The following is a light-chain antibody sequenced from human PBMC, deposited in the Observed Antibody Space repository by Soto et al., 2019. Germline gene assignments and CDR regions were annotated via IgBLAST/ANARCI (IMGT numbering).Light chain of an antibody. CDR2: GAS. J-gene: IGKJ4*01. CDR1: QSVSSSY. CDR3: QQYGSSPLT. Sequence: EIVWTQSPGTLSLAPGERATLSCRASQSVSSSYLAWYQQKPGQAPRLLIYGASSRATGIPDRFSGSGSGTHFTLAISTLEPEDFTVYYCQQYGSSPLTFGGGTKVEIK. V-gene: IGKV3-20*01.